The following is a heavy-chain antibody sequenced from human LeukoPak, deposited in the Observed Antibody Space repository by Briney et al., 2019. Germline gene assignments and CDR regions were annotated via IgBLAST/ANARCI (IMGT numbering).Heavy chain of an antibody. CDR3: ARGGYYYDSSGYWGAFDI. CDR1: GGSISSYY. Sequence: SETLSLACTVSGGSISSYYWSWIRQPPGKGLEWIGYIYYSGSTNYNPSLKSRVTISVDTSKNQFSLKLSSVTAADTAVYYCARGGYYYDSSGYWGAFDIWGQGTMVTVSS. CDR2: IYYSGST. D-gene: IGHD3-22*01. J-gene: IGHJ3*02. V-gene: IGHV4-59*01.